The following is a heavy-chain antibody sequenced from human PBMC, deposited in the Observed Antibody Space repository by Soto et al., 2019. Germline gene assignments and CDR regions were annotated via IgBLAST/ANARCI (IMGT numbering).Heavy chain of an antibody. D-gene: IGHD3-22*01. CDR2: ISSSSSYT. V-gene: IGHV3-11*06. J-gene: IGHJ5*02. CDR1: GFTISDYY. Sequence: AGSLRLSCAASGFTISDYYMSWLRPAPGKGQEWVSYISSSSSYTNYADSVKGRFTISRDNAKNSLYLQMNSLRAEDTAVYYCAREVADSSGNNLSNWFDPWGQGTLVTVS. CDR3: AREVADSSGNNLSNWFDP.